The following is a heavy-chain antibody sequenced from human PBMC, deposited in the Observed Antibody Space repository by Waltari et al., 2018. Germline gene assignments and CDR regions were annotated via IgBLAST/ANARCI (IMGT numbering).Heavy chain of an antibody. CDR2: IIPISGIA. CDR1: GGTFSNYV. Sequence: QVQLVQSGAEVKKPGSSVKVSCKASGGTFSNYVINWVRQAPGQGLEWMGGIIPISGIAIYAQKFQGRVTITADESTSTAYMELSSLRSDDTAVYYCASLCGGDCPDFWGQGTRVTVSS. J-gene: IGHJ4*02. D-gene: IGHD2-21*02. CDR3: ASLCGGDCPDF. V-gene: IGHV1-69*01.